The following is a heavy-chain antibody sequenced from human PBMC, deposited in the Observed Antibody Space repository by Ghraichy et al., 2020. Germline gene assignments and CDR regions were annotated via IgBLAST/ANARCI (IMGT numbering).Heavy chain of an antibody. J-gene: IGHJ4*02. CDR3: TTGDASPCDY. D-gene: IGHD2-2*01. CDR1: GFTFSYAW. CDR2: IKSKTNGGTA. Sequence: GESLNISCAASGFTFSYAWMRWVRQAPGKGLEWIGRIKSKTNGGTADYAAPVKGRFTISRDDSKNTLYLQMNSLKTEDTAVYYCTTGDASPCDYWGQGTLVTVSS. V-gene: IGHV3-15*01.